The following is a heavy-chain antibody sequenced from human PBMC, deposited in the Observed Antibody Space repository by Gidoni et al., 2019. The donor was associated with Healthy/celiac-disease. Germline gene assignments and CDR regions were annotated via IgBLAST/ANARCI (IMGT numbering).Heavy chain of an antibody. CDR3: ARDSVLWFGELSPIGY. CDR2: IKQDGSEK. Sequence: EVQLVESGGGLVQPGGSLRLSCAASGFTFSSYWMGWVRQAPGKGLEGVANIKQDGSEKYYVDSVKGRFTISRDNAKNSLYLKMNSLRAEDTAVYYCARDSVLWFGELSPIGYWGQGTLVTVSS. CDR1: GFTFSSYW. D-gene: IGHD3-10*01. V-gene: IGHV3-7*01. J-gene: IGHJ4*02.